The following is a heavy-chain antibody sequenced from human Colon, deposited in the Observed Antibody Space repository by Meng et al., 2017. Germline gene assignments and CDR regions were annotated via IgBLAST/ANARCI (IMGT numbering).Heavy chain of an antibody. CDR3: ARDRQWLGSDY. CDR1: AYTFSSLR. J-gene: IGHJ4*02. V-gene: IGHV1-18*01. CDR2: ISAYNGNT. Sequence: QSLPSVIEGKKPGAQVSVPCKTSAYTFSSLRITSVRQAPGEGLEWMGWISAYNGNTNSAQKFQDRVTMTTDTSTNTAYMELRSLRSDDTAMYYCARDRQWLGSDYWGQGTLVTVSS. D-gene: IGHD6-19*01.